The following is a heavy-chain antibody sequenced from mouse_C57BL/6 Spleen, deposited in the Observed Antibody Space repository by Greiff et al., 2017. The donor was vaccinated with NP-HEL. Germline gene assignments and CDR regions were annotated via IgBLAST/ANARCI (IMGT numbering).Heavy chain of an antibody. CDR2: IDPEDGEP. J-gene: IGHJ1*03. Sequence: EVQLQQSGAELVKPGASVKLSCTASGFNIKDYYMHWVQQRTEQGLEWIGRIDPEDGEPKYAPKFQGKATITADTSSNPAYLQLISLTSEATAVYYCASPRNDGYYRYFDVWGTGTTVTVSS. CDR3: ASPRNDGYYRYFDV. D-gene: IGHD2-3*01. V-gene: IGHV14-2*01. CDR1: GFNIKDYY.